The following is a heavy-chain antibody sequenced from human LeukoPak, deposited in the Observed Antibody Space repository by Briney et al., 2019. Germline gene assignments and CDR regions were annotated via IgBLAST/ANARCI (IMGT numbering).Heavy chain of an antibody. V-gene: IGHV4-61*01. J-gene: IGHJ5*02. CDR1: GDSVSSGSSY. D-gene: IGHD6-19*01. CDR3: AREEVAGTGWFDP. CDR2: IYYSGST. Sequence: SETLSLTCTVSGDSVSSGSSYWNWVRQPPGRGLEWIGYIYYSGSTNYNPSLKSRVTISVDTSKNQFSLKLSSVTAADTAVYYCAREEVAGTGWFDPWGQGTLVTVSS.